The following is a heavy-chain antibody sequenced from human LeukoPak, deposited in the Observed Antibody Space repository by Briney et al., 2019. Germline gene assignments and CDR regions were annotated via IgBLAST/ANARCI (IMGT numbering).Heavy chain of an antibody. J-gene: IGHJ4*02. CDR2: ISISGGST. CDR3: AKHPYSSGWYNFDY. D-gene: IGHD6-19*01. CDR1: GFTFSSHA. V-gene: IGHV3-23*01. Sequence: GGSLRLSCAASGFTFSSHAMSWVRQAPGKGLEWVSAISISGGSTYYADSVKGRFTISRDNSKNTLYLQMNSLRAEDTAVYYCAKHPYSSGWYNFDYWGQGTLVTVSS.